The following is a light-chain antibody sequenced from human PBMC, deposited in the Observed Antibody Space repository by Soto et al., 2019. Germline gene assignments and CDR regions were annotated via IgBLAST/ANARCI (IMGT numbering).Light chain of an antibody. V-gene: IGKV1-5*03. CDR1: ESISNW. Sequence: DIHMTQSPSTLSASVGNRVTITCRASESISNWLAWYQQKPGKAPNLLIYEASNLESGVPSRFSGSGSGTDFTLTISGLQPDDSATYYCQQYNSSPLTFGGGTRVEIQ. CDR3: QQYNSSPLT. J-gene: IGKJ4*01. CDR2: EAS.